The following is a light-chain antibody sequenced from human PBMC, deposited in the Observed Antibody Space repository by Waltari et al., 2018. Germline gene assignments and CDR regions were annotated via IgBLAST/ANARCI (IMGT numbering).Light chain of an antibody. Sequence: QPVVTQSSSASASLGASVKLTCTLDSGHSSYAVAWYQLQAEKGPRFLMKINSDGSHSKGDEIADRFSVASSGAERFLSIPSVQSEDEADYDCQTWGTGFVIFGGGTKLTVL. CDR2: INSDGSH. J-gene: IGLJ2*01. CDR3: QTWGTGFVI. CDR1: SGHSSYA. V-gene: IGLV4-69*02.